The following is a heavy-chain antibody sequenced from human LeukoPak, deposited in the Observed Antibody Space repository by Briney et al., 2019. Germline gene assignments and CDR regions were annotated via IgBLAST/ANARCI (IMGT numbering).Heavy chain of an antibody. V-gene: IGHV1-69*01. J-gene: IGHJ4*02. CDR1: GGTFSSYA. CDR2: IIPIFGTA. D-gene: IGHD1-26*01. Sequence: ASVKVSCTASGGTFSSYAISWVQQAPGQGLEWMGGIIPIFGTANYAQKFQGRVTITADESTSTAYMELSSLRSEDTAVYYCARGLRVVGAYDYWGQGTLVTVSS. CDR3: ARGLRVVGAYDY.